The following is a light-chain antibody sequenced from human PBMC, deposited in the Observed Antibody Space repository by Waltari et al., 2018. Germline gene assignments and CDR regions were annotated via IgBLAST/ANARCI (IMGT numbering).Light chain of an antibody. V-gene: IGLV2-23*02. CDR3: CSYAGLGTYV. CDR1: SSDVGNYDL. CDR2: EVI. Sequence: QSALTQPASVSGTPGQSITISCTGTSSDVGNYDLVSWYQQHPGKAPKLLVGEVIKRSSGVSSRFAGSESGYTASLTISGLQAEDEADYYCCSYAGLGTYVFGSGTKVTVL. J-gene: IGLJ1*01.